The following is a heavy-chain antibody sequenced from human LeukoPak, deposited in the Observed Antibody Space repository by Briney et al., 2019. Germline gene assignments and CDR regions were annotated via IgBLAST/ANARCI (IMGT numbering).Heavy chain of an antibody. D-gene: IGHD2-2*02. CDR2: ISSSSSYI. V-gene: IGHV3-21*01. J-gene: IGHJ4*02. CDR3: APLGYCSSTSCYTYYFDY. Sequence: PGGSLRLSCAASGFTFSSYSMNWVRQAPGKGLEWVSSISSSSSYIYLADSVKGRFTISRDNAKNSLYLQMNSLRAEDTAVYYCAPLGYCSSTSCYTYYFDYWGQGTLVTVSS. CDR1: GFTFSSYS.